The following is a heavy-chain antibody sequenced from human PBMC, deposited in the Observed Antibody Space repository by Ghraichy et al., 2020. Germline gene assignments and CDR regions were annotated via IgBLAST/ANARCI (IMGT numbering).Heavy chain of an antibody. V-gene: IGHV4-34*01. CDR2: INHSGST. CDR1: GGSLSGYY. Sequence: SETLSLTCAVYGGSLSGYYWSWIRQPPGKGLEWIGEINHSGSTNYNPSLKSRVTISVDTSKNQFSLKLSSVTAADTAVYYCARDRADSSGCPTYYYCYMDVWGKGTTVTVSS. J-gene: IGHJ6*03. D-gene: IGHD6-19*01. CDR3: ARDRADSSGCPTYYYCYMDV.